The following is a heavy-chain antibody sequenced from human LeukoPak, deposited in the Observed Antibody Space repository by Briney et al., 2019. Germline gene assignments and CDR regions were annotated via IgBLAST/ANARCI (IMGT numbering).Heavy chain of an antibody. D-gene: IGHD3-22*01. CDR1: GASISSGGHY. J-gene: IGHJ4*02. V-gene: IGHV4-39*07. CDR3: ARDSGFWLY. Sequence: SETLSLTRTVSGASISSGGHYWGRVRQTPGKQLEWIGNIYFSGDTSFNPSLKSRLTMSVDTSKNQLFLNLDAVTAADTAVYYCARDSGFWLYWGQGTLVTVSS. CDR2: IYFSGDT.